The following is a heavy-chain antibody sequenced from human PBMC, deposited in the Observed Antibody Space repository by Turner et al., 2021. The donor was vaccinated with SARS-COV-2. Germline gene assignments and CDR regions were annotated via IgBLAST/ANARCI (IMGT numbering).Heavy chain of an antibody. V-gene: IGHV3-30*18. CDR2: ISYDGINK. CDR1: GFTFSSYG. J-gene: IGHJ4*02. D-gene: IGHD5-12*01. CDR3: AKARDGYNWFDY. Sequence: QVQLVESGGGVVQPGRSLRLSCAASGFTFSSYGMHWVRQAPGKGLEWVAVISYDGINKYYADSVKGRFTISRDISKNTLYLQMNSLRAEDTAVYYCAKARDGYNWFDYWGQGTLVTVSS.